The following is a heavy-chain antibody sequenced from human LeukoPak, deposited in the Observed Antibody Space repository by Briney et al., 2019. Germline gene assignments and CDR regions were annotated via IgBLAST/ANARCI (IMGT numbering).Heavy chain of an antibody. V-gene: IGHV1-69*13. CDR3: ARDPYYYGSGSYYQFDY. D-gene: IGHD3-10*01. Sequence: GASVTVSCKASGGTFSSYAISWVRQAPGQGLEWMGGIIPIFGTANYAQKFQGRVTITADESTSTAYMELSSLRSEDTAVYYCARDPYYYGSGSYYQFDYWGQGTLVTVSS. CDR1: GGTFSSYA. J-gene: IGHJ4*02. CDR2: IIPIFGTA.